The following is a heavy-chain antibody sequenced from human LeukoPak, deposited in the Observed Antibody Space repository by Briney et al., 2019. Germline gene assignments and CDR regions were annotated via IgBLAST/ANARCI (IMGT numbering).Heavy chain of an antibody. V-gene: IGHV3-23*01. CDR2: INSGGGT. CDR1: GFTFSNYA. J-gene: IGHJ4*02. D-gene: IGHD3-16*01. Sequence: GGSLRLSCAASGFTFSNYAMSWVRQAPGKGLEWVSAINSGGGTYYADSVKGRFTISRDNSKNTLYLQVKSLRAEDTAVYYCAKIAGRGTDFDYWGQGTLVTVSS. CDR3: AKIAGRGTDFDY.